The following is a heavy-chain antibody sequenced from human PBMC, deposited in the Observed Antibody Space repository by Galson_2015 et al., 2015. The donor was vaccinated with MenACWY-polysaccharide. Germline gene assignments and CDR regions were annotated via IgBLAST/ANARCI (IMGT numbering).Heavy chain of an antibody. Sequence: SLRLFCAASGFTFSNHAMHWVRQAPGKGLEWVALISYDGSNKYYADSVKGRFTISRDNSKNTLYLQMNSLRAEDTAVYYCARGRGYFDYWGQGTLVTVSS. D-gene: IGHD6-13*01. CDR1: GFTFSNHA. V-gene: IGHV3-30-3*01. CDR2: ISYDGSNK. CDR3: ARGRGYFDY. J-gene: IGHJ4*02.